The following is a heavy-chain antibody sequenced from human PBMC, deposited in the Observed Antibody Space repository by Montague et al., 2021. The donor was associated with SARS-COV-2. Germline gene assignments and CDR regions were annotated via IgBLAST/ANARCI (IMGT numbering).Heavy chain of an antibody. D-gene: IGHD3-10*01. Sequence: PALVKPTQTLTLTCTFSGFSLSTSGMCVSWIRQPPGKALEWLARIDWDDDKYYSTSLKTRLTISKDTSKNQVVLTMTNTDPVDTATYYCARIGYGSGMGFDYWGQGTLVTVSS. J-gene: IGHJ4*02. CDR2: IDWDDDK. CDR1: GFSLSTSGMC. V-gene: IGHV2-70*11. CDR3: ARIGYGSGMGFDY.